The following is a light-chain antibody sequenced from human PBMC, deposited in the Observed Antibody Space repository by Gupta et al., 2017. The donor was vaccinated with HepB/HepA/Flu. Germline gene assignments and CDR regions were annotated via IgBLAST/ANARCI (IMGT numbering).Light chain of an antibody. CDR1: SSDVGGYTY. V-gene: IGLV2-14*03. Sequence: QSALTQSAPVPASPGQSITISCTGTSSDVGGYTYVSWYQQHPGKAPKLMIYDVSNRPSGVANRFSGSKSGNTASLTIAGLQAEDEADYYCSSYTSSSTLEGVFGGGTKLTVL. CDR2: DVS. J-gene: IGLJ3*02. CDR3: SSYTSSSTLEGV.